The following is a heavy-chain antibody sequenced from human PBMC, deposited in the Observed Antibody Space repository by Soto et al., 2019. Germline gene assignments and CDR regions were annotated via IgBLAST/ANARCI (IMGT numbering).Heavy chain of an antibody. Sequence: PSETLSLTCTVSGGSISSSSYYWGWIRQPPGRGLEWIGSIYYSGSTYYNPSLKSRVTISVDTSKNQFSLKLSYITAADTAVYYCARHTPAISISKHWGQGTLVTVS. J-gene: IGHJ4*02. V-gene: IGHV4-39*01. CDR2: IYYSGST. CDR3: ARHTPAISISKH. CDR1: GGSISSSSYY. D-gene: IGHD2-15*01.